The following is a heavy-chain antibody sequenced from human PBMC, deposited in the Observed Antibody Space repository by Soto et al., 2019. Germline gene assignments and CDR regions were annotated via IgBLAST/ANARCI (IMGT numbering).Heavy chain of an antibody. CDR1: GYTFTSYG. CDR3: ARVAPAKWLRSLFDY. D-gene: IGHD5-12*01. V-gene: IGHV1-18*01. CDR2: ISAYNGNT. Sequence: ASVKVSCKASGYTFTSYGISWVRQAPGQGLEWMGWISAYNGNTNYAQKLQGRVTMTTGTSTSTAYMELRSLRSDDTAVYYCARVAPAKWLRSLFDYWGQGTLVTVSS. J-gene: IGHJ4*02.